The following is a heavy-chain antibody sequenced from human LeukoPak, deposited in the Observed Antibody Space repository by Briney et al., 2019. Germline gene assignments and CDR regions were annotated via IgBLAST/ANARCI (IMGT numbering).Heavy chain of an antibody. D-gene: IGHD3-10*01. J-gene: IGHJ4*02. CDR1: GFTVSSNY. CDR3: ARDVMGPHGSGISNY. Sequence: GGSLRLSCAASGFTVSSNYMSWVRQAPGKGLEWVSVIYSGGSTYYADSVKGRFTISRDNSKNTLYLQMNSLRAEDTAVYYCARDVMGPHGSGISNYWGQGTLVTVSS. V-gene: IGHV3-53*01. CDR2: IYSGGST.